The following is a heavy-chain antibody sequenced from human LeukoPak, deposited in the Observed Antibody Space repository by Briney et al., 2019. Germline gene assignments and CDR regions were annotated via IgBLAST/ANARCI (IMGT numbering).Heavy chain of an antibody. CDR2: IYYSGST. CDR3: ARDNRRNRQYYDSSGYYYYFDY. CDR1: GGSISSGGYY. Sequence: SQTLSLTCTVSGGSISSGGYYWSWIRQHPGKGLEWIGYIYYSGSTYYNPSLKSRVTISVDTSKNQFSLKLSSVTAADTAVYYCARDNRRNRQYYDSSGYYYYFDYWGQGTLVTVSS. D-gene: IGHD3-22*01. J-gene: IGHJ4*02. V-gene: IGHV4-31*03.